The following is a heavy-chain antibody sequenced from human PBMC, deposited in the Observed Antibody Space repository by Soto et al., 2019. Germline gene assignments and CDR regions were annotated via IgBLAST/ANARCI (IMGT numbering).Heavy chain of an antibody. CDR2: IYHSGST. D-gene: IGHD3-10*01. J-gene: IGHJ5*02. Sequence: SETLSLTCAVSGRSISSGGYSWSWIRQPPGKGLEWIGYIYHSGSTYYNPSLKSRVTISVDRSKNQSSLKLSSVTAADTAVYYCAREAISGGNWFDPWGQGTLVTVSS. V-gene: IGHV4-30-2*01. CDR3: AREAISGGNWFDP. CDR1: GRSISSGGYS.